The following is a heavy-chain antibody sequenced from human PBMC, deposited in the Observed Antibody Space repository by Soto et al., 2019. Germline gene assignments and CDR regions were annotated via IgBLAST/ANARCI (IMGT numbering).Heavy chain of an antibody. CDR2: IYYSGST. D-gene: IGHD3-10*01. J-gene: IGHJ6*03. Sequence: SETLSLTCTVSGGSISSYYWSWIRQPPGKGLEWIGYIYYSGSTNYNPSLKSRVTISVDTSKNQFSLKLSSVTAADTAVYYCARQGQVAYGSGQYYYYYMDVWGKGTTVTVSS. CDR3: ARQGQVAYGSGQYYYYYMDV. V-gene: IGHV4-59*08. CDR1: GGSISSYY.